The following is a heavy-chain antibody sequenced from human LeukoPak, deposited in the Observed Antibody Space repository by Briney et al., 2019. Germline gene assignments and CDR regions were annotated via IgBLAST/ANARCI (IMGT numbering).Heavy chain of an antibody. D-gene: IGHD5-18*01. Sequence: GGSLRLSCAASGFTFSSYSMNWVRQAPGKGLEWVAFIETISPDMDYADSLKGRFTISRDDAKNSLYLQMDSLRAEDTAIYYCARGPPWGYSLGYGGRERHYSMDVWGKGTTVIVSS. CDR3: ARGPPWGYSLGYGGRERHYSMDV. J-gene: IGHJ6*03. V-gene: IGHV3-21*06. CDR2: IETISPDM. CDR1: GFTFSSYS.